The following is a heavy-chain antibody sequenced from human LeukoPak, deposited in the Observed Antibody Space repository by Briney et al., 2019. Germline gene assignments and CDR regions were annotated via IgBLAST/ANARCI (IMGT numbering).Heavy chain of an antibody. V-gene: IGHV4-59*01. CDR2: IYYSGST. CDR3: ARSWSLGSPNLPLPDV. D-gene: IGHD3-16*01. J-gene: IGHJ6*04. CDR1: GSISSYY. Sequence: NPSETLSLTCTGGSISSYYWTWIRQPPGKGLEWIGYIYYSGSTKYNPSLKSRATISVDTSKNQFSLNLSSVTAADTAVYYCARSWSLGSPNLPLPDVWGKGTTVTISS.